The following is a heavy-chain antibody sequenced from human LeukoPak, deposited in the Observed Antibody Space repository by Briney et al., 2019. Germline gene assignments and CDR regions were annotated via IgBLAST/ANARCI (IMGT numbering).Heavy chain of an antibody. V-gene: IGHV3-23*01. D-gene: IGHD6-19*01. CDR2: VSGSGGNT. J-gene: IGHJ4*02. CDR3: AKSLAVPGSPDS. Sequence: LAGGSLRLSCAASGFTFTYSAMTWVRQAPGKGLEWVSTVSGSGGNTYYADSVQGRFTISRDNSGNTLYLQMNSLRAQDTAVYYCAKSLAVPGSPDSWGQGTLVTVFS. CDR1: GFTFTYSA.